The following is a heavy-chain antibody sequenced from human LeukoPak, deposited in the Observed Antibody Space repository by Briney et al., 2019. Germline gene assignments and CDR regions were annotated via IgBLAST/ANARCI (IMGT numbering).Heavy chain of an antibody. Sequence: GGSLRLSCAASGFTLSSYAMHGVRQAPGKGLEWVAFISYDGSNKFYADSVKGRFTISRDDSKNTLCLQMNSLRAEDTAVYYCARKGHGIAVASHYYYYYYMDVWGKGTTVTISS. D-gene: IGHD6-19*01. CDR2: ISYDGSNK. V-gene: IGHV3-30*04. CDR3: ARKGHGIAVASHYYYYYYMDV. CDR1: GFTLSSYA. J-gene: IGHJ6*03.